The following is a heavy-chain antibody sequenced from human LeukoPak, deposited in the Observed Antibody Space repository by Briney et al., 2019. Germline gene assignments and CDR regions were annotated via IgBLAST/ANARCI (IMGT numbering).Heavy chain of an antibody. CDR1: GGTFSSYA. J-gene: IGHJ5*02. Sequence: KISCKASGGTFSSYAISWVRQAPGQGLEWMRRIIPILGIANYAQKFQGRVTITADKSMSTAYMELSSLRSEDTAVYYCATTVTTNWFDPWGQGTLVTVSS. V-gene: IGHV1-69*04. CDR2: IIPILGIA. CDR3: ATTVTTNWFDP. D-gene: IGHD4-17*01.